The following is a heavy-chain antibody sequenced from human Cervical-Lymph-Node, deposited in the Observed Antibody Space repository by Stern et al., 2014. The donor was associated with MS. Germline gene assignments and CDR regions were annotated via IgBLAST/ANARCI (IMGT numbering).Heavy chain of an antibody. CDR2: ISTSGRVI. Sequence: EVQLVESGGDLVQPEGSLRLSCAASGFTFNRYTMNWVRHTPGKGLEWVAYISTSGRVIYYADSVEGRFIISRDNAKNSLFLQMNSLRVEDTAVYYCARDFGLWGQGTPVTVSS. J-gene: IGHJ4*02. D-gene: IGHD3-16*01. CDR3: ARDFGL. CDR1: GFTFNRYT. V-gene: IGHV3-48*01.